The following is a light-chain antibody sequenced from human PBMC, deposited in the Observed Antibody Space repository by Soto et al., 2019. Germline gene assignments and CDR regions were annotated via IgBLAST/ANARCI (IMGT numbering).Light chain of an antibody. CDR3: CSYAGSSPHV. V-gene: IGLV2-23*02. CDR2: EVS. J-gene: IGLJ1*01. CDR1: SSDVGSSNL. Sequence: QSVLTQPASVSGSPGQSITFSCTGTSSDVGSSNLVSWYQQHPGKAPKLLIYEVSKRPSGVSNRFSGSKSGNTASLTISGLQAEYEADYYCCSYAGSSPHVFGTGTKLTVL.